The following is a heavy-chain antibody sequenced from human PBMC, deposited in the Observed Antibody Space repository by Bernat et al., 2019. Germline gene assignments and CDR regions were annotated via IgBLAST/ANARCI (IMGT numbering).Heavy chain of an antibody. D-gene: IGHD3-16*02. J-gene: IGHJ3*02. CDR2: INPNSGGT. CDR1: GYTFTGYY. V-gene: IGHV1-2*04. Sequence: QVQLVQSGAEVKKPGASVKVSCKASGYTFTGYYMHWVRQAPGQGLEWMGWINPNSGGTNYAQKFQGWVTMTRDTSISTAYMELRRLRSDDKAVYYCARGCIRYPYDAFDIWGQGTMVTVSS. CDR3: ARGCIRYPYDAFDI.